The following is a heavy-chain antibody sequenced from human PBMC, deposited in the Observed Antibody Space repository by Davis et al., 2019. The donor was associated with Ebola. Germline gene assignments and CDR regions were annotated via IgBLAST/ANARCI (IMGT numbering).Heavy chain of an antibody. CDR1: GGSISSYY. J-gene: IGHJ5*02. D-gene: IGHD6-19*01. CDR2: IYYSGST. CDR3: AREAGPHKDWFDP. V-gene: IGHV4-59*12. Sequence: SETLSLTCTVSGGSISSYYWSWIRQPPGKGLEWIGYIYYSGSTYYNPSLKSRVTISLDTSKNQFSLKLSSVTAADTAVYYCAREAGPHKDWFDPWGQGTLVTVSS.